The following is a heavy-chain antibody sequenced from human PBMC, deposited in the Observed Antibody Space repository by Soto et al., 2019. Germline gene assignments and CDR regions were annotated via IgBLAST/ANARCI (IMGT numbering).Heavy chain of an antibody. V-gene: IGHV3-13*01. CDR3: AREGGDCSSTSCYSWGGGYYYGMDV. CDR1: GFTFSSYD. CDR2: IGTAGDT. Sequence: EVQLVESGGGLVQPGGSLRLSCAASGFTFSSYDMHWVRQATGKGLEWVSAIGTAGDTYYPGSVKGRFTISRENAKNSLYIQMNSRRAEDTAVYYWAREGGDCSSTSCYSWGGGYYYGMDVWGQGTTVTVSS. D-gene: IGHD2-2*01. J-gene: IGHJ6*02.